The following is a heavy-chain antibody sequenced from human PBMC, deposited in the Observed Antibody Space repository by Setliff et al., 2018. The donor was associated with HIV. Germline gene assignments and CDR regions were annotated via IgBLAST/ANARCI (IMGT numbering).Heavy chain of an antibody. CDR2: IWYDGNNK. CDR1: GLTFSNYG. V-gene: IGHV3-30*19. Sequence: GGSLRLSCAASGLTFSNYGMHWVRQAPGKGLEWVAVIWYDGNNKNYAESVKGRFTISRDNSKNTLYVQMNSLRADDTAIYYCVRDLTTIVTRKVFDIWGQGTMVTVSS. CDR3: VRDLTTIVTRKVFDI. J-gene: IGHJ3*02. D-gene: IGHD4-4*01.